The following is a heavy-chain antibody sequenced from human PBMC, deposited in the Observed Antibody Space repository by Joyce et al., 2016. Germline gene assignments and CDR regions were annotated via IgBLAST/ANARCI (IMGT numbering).Heavy chain of an antibody. Sequence: QVQLVQSGTEVRKPGSSVKVSCQASGGTFSSYIISWVRQAPVQGLEWMVKIIPMFGIGNYAQKFQGRVTITADKPTSTAYMELSSLRSEDTAVYYCAREPPYSSGWSGYFDYWGQGTLVTISS. CDR1: GGTFSSYI. J-gene: IGHJ4*02. CDR3: AREPPYSSGWSGYFDY. V-gene: IGHV1-69*08. CDR2: IIPMFGIG. D-gene: IGHD6-19*01.